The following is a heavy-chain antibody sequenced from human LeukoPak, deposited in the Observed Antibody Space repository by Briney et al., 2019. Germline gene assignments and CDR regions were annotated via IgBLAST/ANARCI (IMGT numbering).Heavy chain of an antibody. CDR2: IIPIFGTA. CDR1: GGTFSSYA. J-gene: IGHJ3*02. Sequence: GSSVKVSCKASGGTFSSYAISWVRQAPGQGLEWMGRIIPIFGTANYAQKFQGRVTITTDESTSTAYMELSSLRSEDTAVYYCASDYSSTSRYSSGLDAFDIRGQGTMVTVSS. CDR3: ASDYSSTSRYSSGLDAFDI. D-gene: IGHD6-19*01. V-gene: IGHV1-69*05.